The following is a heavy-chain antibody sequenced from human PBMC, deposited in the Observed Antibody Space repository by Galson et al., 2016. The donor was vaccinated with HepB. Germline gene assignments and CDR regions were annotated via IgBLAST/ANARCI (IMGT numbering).Heavy chain of an antibody. CDR2: ISFDGSNQ. J-gene: IGHJ6*02. CDR1: GFTFRSSV. V-gene: IGHV3-30*18. Sequence: SLRLSCAASGFTFRSSVMHWVRQAPGKGLEWVEVISFDGSNQFYADSVQGRFTISRANSNNTLYLQMNSLRAEDTAMYYCAKALLTQDGLDVWGQGTTVTVSS. CDR3: AKALLTQDGLDV. D-gene: IGHD4-23*01.